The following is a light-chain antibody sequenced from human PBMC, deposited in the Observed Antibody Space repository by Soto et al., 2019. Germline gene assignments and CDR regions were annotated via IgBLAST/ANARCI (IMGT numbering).Light chain of an antibody. CDR1: QSVSNY. V-gene: IGKV3-11*01. CDR3: QQRSNWPRT. J-gene: IGKJ1*01. Sequence: ESVVTQSPATMSLSPGERSTLSCMTIQSVSNYLAWYQQKPGKAPRLLIYDASNRATGIPARFSGSGSGTDFTLTISSLEPEDFEIYYCQQRSNWPRTFGQGTKVDIK. CDR2: DAS.